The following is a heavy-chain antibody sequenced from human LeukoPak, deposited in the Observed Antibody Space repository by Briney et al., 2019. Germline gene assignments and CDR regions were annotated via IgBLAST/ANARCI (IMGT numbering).Heavy chain of an antibody. CDR2: IIPIFGTA. CDR1: GGTFSSYA. Sequence: GASVKVSCKASGGTFSSYAISWVRQAPGQGLEWMGGIIPIFGTANYAQKFQGRVTITADKSTSTAYMELSSLRSEDTAVYYCARGVTAAKNPYYYYYYYMDVWGKGTTVTVSS. V-gene: IGHV1-69*06. CDR3: ARGVTAAKNPYYYYYYYMDV. D-gene: IGHD2-2*01. J-gene: IGHJ6*03.